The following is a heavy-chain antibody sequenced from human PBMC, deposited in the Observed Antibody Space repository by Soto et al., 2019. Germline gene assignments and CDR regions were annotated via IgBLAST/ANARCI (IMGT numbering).Heavy chain of an antibody. V-gene: IGHV3-30*18. D-gene: IGHD5-18*01. CDR2: ISYDGSNK. CDR3: AKGWGRGYSYLDY. CDR1: GFTFSSYG. Sequence: QVQLVESGGGVVQPGRSLRLSCAASGFTFSSYGMHWVRQAPGKGLEWVAVISYDGSNKYYADSVKGRFTISRDNSKNTLYLQMNSLRAEDTAVYYCAKGWGRGYSYLDYWGQGTLVTVSS. J-gene: IGHJ4*02.